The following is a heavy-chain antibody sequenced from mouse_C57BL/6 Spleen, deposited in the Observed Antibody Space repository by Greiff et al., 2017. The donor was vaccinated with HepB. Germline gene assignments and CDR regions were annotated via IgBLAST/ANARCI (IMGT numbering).Heavy chain of an antibody. CDR1: GYTFTSYW. D-gene: IGHD1-1*01. Sequence: QVQLQQPGAELVKPGASVKLSCKASGYTFTSYWMHWVKQRPGQGLEWIGMIHPNSGSTNYNEKFKSKATLTVDKSSSTAYMQLSSLPSEDSAVYYCARSHYYGSSYLGYWGQGTTLTVSS. V-gene: IGHV1-64*01. CDR3: ARSHYYGSSYLGY. CDR2: IHPNSGST. J-gene: IGHJ2*01.